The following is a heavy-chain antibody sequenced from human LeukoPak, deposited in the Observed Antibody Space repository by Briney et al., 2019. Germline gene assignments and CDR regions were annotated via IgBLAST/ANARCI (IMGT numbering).Heavy chain of an antibody. D-gene: IGHD3-10*02. CDR2: INWNSAST. CDR1: GFTFEDYA. CDR3: AELGITMIGGV. V-gene: IGHV3-9*01. Sequence: GGSLRLSCAASGFTFEDYAMHWVRQAPGKGLEWVSGINWNSASTGYADSVKGLFTISRDNAKNSLYLQMNSLRAEDTAVYYCAELGITMIGGVWGKGTKVTISS. J-gene: IGHJ6*04.